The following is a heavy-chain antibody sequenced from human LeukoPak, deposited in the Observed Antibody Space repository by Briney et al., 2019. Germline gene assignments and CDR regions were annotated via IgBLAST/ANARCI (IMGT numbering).Heavy chain of an antibody. CDR1: GGSFSGYY. J-gene: IGHJ5*02. CDR2: INHSGST. Sequence: SETLSLTCAVYGGSFSGYYWSWIRQPPGMGLEWIGEINHSGSTNYNPSLKSRVTISVDTSKNQFSLKLSSVTAADTAVYYCARAPPFDPWGQGTLVTVSS. V-gene: IGHV4-34*01. CDR3: ARAPPFDP.